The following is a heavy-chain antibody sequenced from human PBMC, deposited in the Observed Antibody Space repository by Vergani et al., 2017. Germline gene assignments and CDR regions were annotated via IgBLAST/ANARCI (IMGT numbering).Heavy chain of an antibody. Sequence: QVQLQESAPGLVKPSETLSLTCTVSGGSISSYYRSWIRQPPGKGLEWIGYIYYSGSTNYNPSLKSRVTISVDTAKNQFSLKLSSVTAADTAVYYCARDDRDFWSGYYTGFDYWGQGTLVTVSS. D-gene: IGHD3-3*01. CDR2: IYYSGST. CDR1: GGSISSYY. CDR3: ARDDRDFWSGYYTGFDY. V-gene: IGHV4-59*01. J-gene: IGHJ4*02.